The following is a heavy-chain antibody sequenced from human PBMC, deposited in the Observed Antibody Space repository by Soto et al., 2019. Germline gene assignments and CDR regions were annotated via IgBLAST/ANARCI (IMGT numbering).Heavy chain of an antibody. CDR1: GFTFSSYD. J-gene: IGHJ4*02. D-gene: IGHD1-7*01. V-gene: IGHV3-64*01. Sequence: EVQLAESGGGMVQPWGSLRLSCVASGFTFSSYDMHWVRQAPGKGVEYVSSISSNGGTTYYGNSVKGRFTISRDNSKNTLYLQMGSLRAEDMAVYYCVRRVSGNYDYWGQGTLVTVSS. CDR3: VRRVSGNYDY. CDR2: ISSNGGTT.